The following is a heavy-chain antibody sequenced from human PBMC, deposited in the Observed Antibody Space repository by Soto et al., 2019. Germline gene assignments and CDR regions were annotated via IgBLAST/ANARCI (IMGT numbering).Heavy chain of an antibody. D-gene: IGHD3-10*01. CDR1: DWSISSAGYS. CDR2: ISKSGST. CDR3: ARVEHPFYGAGAAVEHLLY. Sequence: QLELQESGSGLLKPSQTLSLTCTVSDWSISSAGYSWTWVRQPPGQGLEWMGYISKSGSTHYTPSLRNRLTMSIDTSKKQSSLSLTSVIAADPAVYSCARVEHPFYGAGAAVEHLLYWGHGALVTVSS. J-gene: IGHJ1*01. V-gene: IGHV4-30-2*01.